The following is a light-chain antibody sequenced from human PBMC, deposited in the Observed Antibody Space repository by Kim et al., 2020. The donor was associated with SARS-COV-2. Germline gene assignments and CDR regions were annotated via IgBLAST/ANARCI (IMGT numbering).Light chain of an antibody. Sequence: SYELTQPPSVSVSPGQTASITCSGDKLGDKYACWYQQKPGQSPVLVIHQDSKRPSGIPERFSGSNSGNTATLTISGTQAMDEADYYCQAWDSSTVVFGGGTQLTV. V-gene: IGLV3-1*01. CDR3: QAWDSSTVV. J-gene: IGLJ2*01. CDR2: QDS. CDR1: KLGDKY.